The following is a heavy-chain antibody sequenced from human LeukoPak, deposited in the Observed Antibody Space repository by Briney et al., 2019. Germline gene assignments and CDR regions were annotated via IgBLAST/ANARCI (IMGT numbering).Heavy chain of an antibody. CDR3: AKVQRPLDGADY. CDR1: GGSISSYY. V-gene: IGHV4-59*01. Sequence: SETLSLTCTVSGGSISSYYWSWIRQPPGKGLWWIGYIYYSGSTYYNPSLKSRVTISVDTSKNLFSLKLSSVTAADTAVYYCAKVQRPLDGADYWGQGTLVTVSS. D-gene: IGHD1-1*01. J-gene: IGHJ4*02. CDR2: IYYSGST.